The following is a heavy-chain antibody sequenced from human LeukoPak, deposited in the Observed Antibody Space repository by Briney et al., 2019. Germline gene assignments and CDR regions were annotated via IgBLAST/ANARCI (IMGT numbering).Heavy chain of an antibody. CDR3: AKDLNWNQADY. V-gene: IGHV3-30-3*01. J-gene: IGHJ4*02. CDR1: GFTFSSYA. CDR2: ISYDGSNK. Sequence: TGGCLRLSCAVSGFTFSSYAMHWVRQAPGKGLEWVAVISYDGSNKYYADSVKGRFTISRDNAKNTLYLQMNSLRVEDTAIYYCAKDLNWNQADYWGQGALVTVSS. D-gene: IGHD1-14*01.